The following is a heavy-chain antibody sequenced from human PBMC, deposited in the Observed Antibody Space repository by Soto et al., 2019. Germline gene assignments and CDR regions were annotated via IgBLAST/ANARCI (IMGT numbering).Heavy chain of an antibody. Sequence: ASVKVSFKASGYTFTSYGISWVRQAPGQGLEWMGWISAYNGNTNYAQKLQGRVTMTTDTSTSTAYMELRSLRSDDTAVYYCARAVTIFGVVLNWFDPWGQGTLVTVSS. CDR3: ARAVTIFGVVLNWFDP. V-gene: IGHV1-18*01. CDR2: ISAYNGNT. J-gene: IGHJ5*02. CDR1: GYTFTSYG. D-gene: IGHD3-3*01.